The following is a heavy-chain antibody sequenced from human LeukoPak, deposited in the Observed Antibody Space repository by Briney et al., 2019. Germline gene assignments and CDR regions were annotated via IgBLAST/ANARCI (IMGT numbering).Heavy chain of an antibody. Sequence: SETLSLTCTVSGGSNNGYYWSWIRQSPGKGLESLGYIYYTGSTNYNPSLKSRVTISVDTSKNQFSLKLSSVTAADTAVYYCARVGSGSYYDYFDYWGQGTLVTVSS. V-gene: IGHV4-59*01. CDR3: ARVGSGSYYDYFDY. CDR2: IYYTGST. D-gene: IGHD1-26*01. J-gene: IGHJ4*02. CDR1: GGSNNGYY.